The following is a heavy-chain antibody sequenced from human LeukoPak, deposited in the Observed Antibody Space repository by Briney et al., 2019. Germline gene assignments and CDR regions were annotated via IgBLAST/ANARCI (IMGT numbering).Heavy chain of an antibody. CDR3: AKEGAVTTLSYYYYYMDV. Sequence: PGGSLRLSCAASGFTFSNYAMSWVRQAPGKGLEWVSAISGSGGSTYYADSVKGRFTISRDNSKNTLYLQMNSLRAEDTAVYYCAKEGAVTTLSYYYYYMDVWGKGTTVTISS. CDR2: ISGSGGST. CDR1: GFTFSNYA. J-gene: IGHJ6*03. D-gene: IGHD4-17*01. V-gene: IGHV3-23*01.